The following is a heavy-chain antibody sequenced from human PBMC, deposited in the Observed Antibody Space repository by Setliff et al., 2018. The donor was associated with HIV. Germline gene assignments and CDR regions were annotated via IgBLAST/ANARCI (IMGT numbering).Heavy chain of an antibody. CDR2: MYSTGST. D-gene: IGHD6-19*01. J-gene: IGHJ4*02. CDR1: GGSTDSGSYY. CDR3: ARDGGSSGWYFVLGYSDY. Sequence: SETLSLTCTVSGGSTDSGSYYWAWIRQPPGKGLEWIGSMYSTGSTYYNPSLKSRVTVSIDTSQNQFSLKLNSVTAADTAMYYCARDGGSSGWYFVLGYSDYWGPGTLVTVSS. V-gene: IGHV4-39*02.